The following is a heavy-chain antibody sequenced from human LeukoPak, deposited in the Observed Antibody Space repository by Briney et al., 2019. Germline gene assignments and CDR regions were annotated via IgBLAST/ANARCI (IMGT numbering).Heavy chain of an antibody. CDR1: GFNFWNTG. J-gene: IGHJ3*02. D-gene: IGHD1-1*01. CDR2: IGGGGSDT. V-gene: IGHV3-23*01. CDR3: AKDVFHWAFDI. Sequence: GGSLRLSCAVSGFNFWNTGMSWVRQAPGKGLEWVSAIGGGGSDTRYTDSVMGRFTLSRDISRNILYLQMNSLRAEDTAIYFCAKDVFHWAFDIWGQGTMVTVSA.